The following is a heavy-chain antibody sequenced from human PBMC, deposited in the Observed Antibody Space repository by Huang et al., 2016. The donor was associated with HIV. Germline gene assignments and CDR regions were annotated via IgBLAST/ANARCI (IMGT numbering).Heavy chain of an antibody. D-gene: IGHD4-4*01. CDR3: TREFTTSVQFFDL. V-gene: IGHV3-30*04. CDR1: GFTFRTYP. J-gene: IGHJ4*02. CDR2: ISYNGGKT. Sequence: QVKLVESGGGVVQPGISLRLSCAASGFTFRTYPFHWVRQAPGKGLEWVAGISYNGGKTFSADSVKGRFTISRDNSKNTVYLEVSSPRPEDSAVYYCTREFTTSVQFFDLWGQGTLVTVSS.